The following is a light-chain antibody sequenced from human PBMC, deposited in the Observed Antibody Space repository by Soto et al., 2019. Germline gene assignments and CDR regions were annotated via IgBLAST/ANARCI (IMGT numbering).Light chain of an antibody. CDR1: QSVSSSY. CDR2: GES. J-gene: IGKJ1*01. V-gene: IGKV3-20*01. CDR3: QQYDSSPPWT. Sequence: EIVLTQSPCTLSLSPGERATLSCRASQSVSSSYLAWYQQKPGQAPRLLIYGESSRATGIPDRFSGSGSGTDFTLTNSTLEPEDFAVDYCQQYDSSPPWTCGQGTKVVIK.